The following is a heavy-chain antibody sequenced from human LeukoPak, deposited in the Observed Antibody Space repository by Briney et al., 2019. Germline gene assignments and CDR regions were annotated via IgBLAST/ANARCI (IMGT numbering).Heavy chain of an antibody. CDR2: IIPILGIA. V-gene: IGHV1-69*04. J-gene: IGHJ4*02. CDR3: ARDDYGDYRFDY. D-gene: IGHD4-17*01. CDR1: GGTFSSYA. Sequence: SVKVSCKASGGTFSSYAISWVRQAPGQGLEWMGRIIPILGIANYAQKFQGRVTITADKSTSTACMELSSLRSEDTAVYYCARDDYGDYRFDYWGQGTLVTVSS.